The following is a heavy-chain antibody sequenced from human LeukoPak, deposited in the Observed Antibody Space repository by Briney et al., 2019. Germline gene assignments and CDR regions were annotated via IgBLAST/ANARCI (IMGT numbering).Heavy chain of an antibody. D-gene: IGHD3-3*01. Sequence: SETLSLTCTVSGGSISSYYWSWIRQPPGKRLEWIGYIYYSGSTNYNPSLKSRVTISVDTSKNQFSLKLRSVTAADTAVYYCARDRLFGEVTDWGQGTLVTVSS. CDR1: GGSISSYY. J-gene: IGHJ4*02. V-gene: IGHV4-59*01. CDR3: ARDRLFGEVTD. CDR2: IYYSGST.